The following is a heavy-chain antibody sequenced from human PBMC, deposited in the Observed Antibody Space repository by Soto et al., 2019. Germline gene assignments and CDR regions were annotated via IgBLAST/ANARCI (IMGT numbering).Heavy chain of an antibody. CDR1: GFTFSDYY. J-gene: IGHJ3*02. Sequence: PGGSLRLSCAASGFTFSDYYMSWIRQAPGKGLEWVSYISSSGSTIYYADSVKGRFTISRDNAKNSLYLQMNSLRAEDTAVYYCARESRYNWNYPPFPFDIWGQGTMVTVS. CDR2: ISSSGSTI. V-gene: IGHV3-11*01. D-gene: IGHD1-7*01. CDR3: ARESRYNWNYPPFPFDI.